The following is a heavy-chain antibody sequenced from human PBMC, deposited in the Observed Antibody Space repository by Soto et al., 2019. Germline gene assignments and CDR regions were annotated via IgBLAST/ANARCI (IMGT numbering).Heavy chain of an antibody. CDR1: GDSVSSNNVA. J-gene: IGHJ3*02. Sequence: QVQLQQSGPGLVKPSETLSLTCVISGDSVSSNNVAWNWIRQSPSRGLEWLGRTYYRSKWYNNHAVSVKSRTTIIGDTSKNQFSLQLASVTPEDTGVYYCARGINAASDIWGQGTMVTVS. CDR2: TYYRSKWYN. D-gene: IGHD5-18*01. V-gene: IGHV6-1*01. CDR3: ARGINAASDI.